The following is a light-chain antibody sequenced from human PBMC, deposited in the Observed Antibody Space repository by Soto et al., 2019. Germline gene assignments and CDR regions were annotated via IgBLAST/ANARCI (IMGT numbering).Light chain of an antibody. J-gene: IGKJ2*01. CDR2: GAS. V-gene: IGKV3-20*01. CDR3: QQYGSSPPYT. Sequence: EIVLTQSPGTLSLSPGERATLSCRASQSVSSSYLAWYQQKPGQAPRLLIYGASSRATGIPDRFSGSGSGTDFNLTNSKLEPEDFAVYYCQQYGSSPPYTFGQGTKLEIK. CDR1: QSVSSSY.